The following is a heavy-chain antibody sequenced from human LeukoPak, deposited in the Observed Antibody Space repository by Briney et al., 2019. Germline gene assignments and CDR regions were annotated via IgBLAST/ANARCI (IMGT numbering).Heavy chain of an antibody. Sequence: SETLSLTCTASGGSISSYYWSWIRQPAGKGLEWIGRIYTSGSTNYNPSLKSRVTMSVDTSKNQFSLKLSSVTAADTAVYYCARPRGYYYDSSGYPSHAFDIWGQGTMVTVSS. CDR3: ARPRGYYYDSSGYPSHAFDI. V-gene: IGHV4-4*07. CDR2: IYTSGST. CDR1: GGSISSYY. J-gene: IGHJ3*02. D-gene: IGHD3-22*01.